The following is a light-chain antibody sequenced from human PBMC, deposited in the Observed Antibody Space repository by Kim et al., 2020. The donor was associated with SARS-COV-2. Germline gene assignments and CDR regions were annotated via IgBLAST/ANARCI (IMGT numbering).Light chain of an antibody. J-gene: IGLJ3*02. CDR1: SGHSDYS. CDR3: ETWDSNTRV. V-gene: IGLV4-60*03. Sequence: SSVKLTCTLSSGHSDYSIAWHQQQPGKAPRYLMKLEGSGNYNKGSGVPDRFSGSRSGADRYLTISNLQSEDEADYYCETWDSNTRVFGGGTKLTVL. CDR2: LEGSGNY.